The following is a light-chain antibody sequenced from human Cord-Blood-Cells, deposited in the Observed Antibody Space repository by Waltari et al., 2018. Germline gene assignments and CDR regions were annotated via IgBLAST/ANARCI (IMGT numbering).Light chain of an antibody. CDR2: DVS. J-gene: IGLJ3*02. V-gene: IGLV2-11*01. CDR3: CSYAGSYTWV. CDR1: SSDVGGYNY. Sequence: QSALTQPRSVSGSPGQSVTIPCNGTSSDVGGYNYVSCYQQHPGKAPKLMIYDVSTRPSWVPDRFSGTKSGNTASLTISGLQAEDEADYYCCSYAGSYTWVFGGGTKLTVL.